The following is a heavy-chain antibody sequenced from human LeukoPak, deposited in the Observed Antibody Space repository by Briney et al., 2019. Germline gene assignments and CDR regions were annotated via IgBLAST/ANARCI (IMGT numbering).Heavy chain of an antibody. CDR2: VHSSGGT. V-gene: IGHV4-4*07. CDR3: ARGDYYYMDV. J-gene: IGHJ6*03. Sequence: SETLSLTCSVSDDSITKYHWGWIRQPPGKGLEWIGCVHSSGGTYYNPSLETRVTVSLHTSAKQLSLRLTSVTAADTAVYYCARGDYYYMDVWGKGTTVTVPS. CDR1: DDSITKYH.